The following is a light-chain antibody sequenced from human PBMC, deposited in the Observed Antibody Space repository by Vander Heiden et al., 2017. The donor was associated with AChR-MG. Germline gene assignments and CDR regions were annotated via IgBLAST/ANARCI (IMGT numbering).Light chain of an antibody. CDR2: GEN. CDR1: SLRFYY. J-gene: IGLJ1*01. CDR3: KSRDSSGHHHV. Sequence: SSFLTQATAVSVALGQTVRITCQGDSLRFYYASWYQQKPGQAPVLVIYGENNRPSGIPDRFSASSSGNTGSLTITGAQAEDEAAYYCKSRDSSGHHHVFGSGTEVTVL. V-gene: IGLV3-19*01.